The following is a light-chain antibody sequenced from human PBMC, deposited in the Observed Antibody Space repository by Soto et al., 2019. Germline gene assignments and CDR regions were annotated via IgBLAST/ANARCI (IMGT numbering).Light chain of an antibody. Sequence: SYELTQPPSVSVAPGQTASITCGGSNIGSKSVQWYRQKPGQAPLLVVNDDSDRPSGIPERFSGSNSGNTATLTISRVEAGDEADYYCQVWDNTSDHPVYVFGTGTKVTVL. J-gene: IGLJ1*01. CDR1: NIGSKS. CDR3: QVWDNTSDHPVYV. CDR2: DDS. V-gene: IGLV3-21*02.